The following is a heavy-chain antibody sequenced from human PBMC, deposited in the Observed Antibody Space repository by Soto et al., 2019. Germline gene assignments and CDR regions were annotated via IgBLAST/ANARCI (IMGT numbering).Heavy chain of an antibody. J-gene: IGHJ4*02. Sequence: QVHLVQSGPEVKKPGASLKVSCKASGYTFTSYSIAWVRQAPGQGLEWMGWITGYNGDTNYAQTLQGRVTMTADKSTSTAYMELRSLRSDDTALYYCARVGLGLVSTRKFDYWGQGTLVTVSS. CDR2: ITGYNGDT. CDR1: GYTFTSYS. D-gene: IGHD2-8*01. V-gene: IGHV1-18*04. CDR3: ARVGLGLVSTRKFDY.